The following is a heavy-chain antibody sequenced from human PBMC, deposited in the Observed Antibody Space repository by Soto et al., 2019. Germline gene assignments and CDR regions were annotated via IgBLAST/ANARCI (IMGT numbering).Heavy chain of an antibody. V-gene: IGHV3-23*01. CDR2: IGGSGGSI. D-gene: IGHD3-22*01. J-gene: IGHJ4*02. CDR1: GFTFSSYA. Sequence: GGSLRLSCAASGFTFSSYAMSWVRQAPGKGLEWVSVIGGSGGSINYADSVKGRFTISRDNSRNTLYLQMDSLRADDTAGYYCTTRVSFSLYWGQGTLVTVSS. CDR3: TTRVSFSLY.